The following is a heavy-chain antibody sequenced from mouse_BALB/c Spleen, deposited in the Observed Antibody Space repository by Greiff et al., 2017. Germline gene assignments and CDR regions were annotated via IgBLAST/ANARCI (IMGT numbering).Heavy chain of an antibody. CDR3: ARQGGSDAMDY. CDR1: GFAFSSYD. Sequence: VQLKESGGGLVKPGGSLKLSCAASGFAFSSYDMSWVRQTPEKRLEWVAYISSGGGSTYYPDTVKGRFTISRDNAKNTLYLQMSSLKSEDTAMYYCARQGGSDAMDYWGQGTSVTVSS. J-gene: IGHJ4*01. V-gene: IGHV5-12-1*01. CDR2: ISSGGGST.